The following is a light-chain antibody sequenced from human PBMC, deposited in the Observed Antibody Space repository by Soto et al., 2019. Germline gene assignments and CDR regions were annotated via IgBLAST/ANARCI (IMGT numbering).Light chain of an antibody. CDR3: GTWDNSLSAGV. CDR1: SSNIENNY. Sequence: QSVLTQPPSVYAAPGQKVTISCSGSSSNIENNYVSWYQQLPGTAPKLLTYDNNKRPSGIPDRFSGSKSGTSATLGITGLQTGDEAEYYCGTWDNSLSAGVFGGGTQLTVL. V-gene: IGLV1-51*01. CDR2: DNN. J-gene: IGLJ2*01.